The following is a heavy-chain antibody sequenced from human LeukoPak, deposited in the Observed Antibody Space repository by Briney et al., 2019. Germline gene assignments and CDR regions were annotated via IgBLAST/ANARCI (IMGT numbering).Heavy chain of an antibody. V-gene: IGHV1-46*01. J-gene: IGHJ6*02. D-gene: IGHD6-13*01. CDR2: INPSGGST. CDR3: ARKGYSSSWYSYYYYYGMDV. Sequence: ASVKVSCKASGYTFTSYYMHWVRQAPGQGLEWMGIINPSGGSTSYAQKFQGRVTMTRNTSISTAYMELSSLRSEDTAVYYCARKGYSSSWYSYYYYYGMDVWGQGTTVTVSS. CDR1: GYTFTSYY.